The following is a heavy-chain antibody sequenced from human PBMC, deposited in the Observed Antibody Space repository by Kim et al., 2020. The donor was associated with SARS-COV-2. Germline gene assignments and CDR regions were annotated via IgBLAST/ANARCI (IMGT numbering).Heavy chain of an antibody. D-gene: IGHD2-21*01. Sequence: SETLSLTCTVSGGSISSGGYYWSWIRQHPGKGLEWIGYIYYSGSTYYNPSLKSRVTISVDTSKNQFSLKLSSVTAADTAVYYCARDRPVVVIGYYYYYGMDVWGQGTTVTVSS. V-gene: IGHV4-31*03. J-gene: IGHJ6*02. CDR3: ARDRPVVVIGYYYYYGMDV. CDR2: IYYSGST. CDR1: GGSISSGGYY.